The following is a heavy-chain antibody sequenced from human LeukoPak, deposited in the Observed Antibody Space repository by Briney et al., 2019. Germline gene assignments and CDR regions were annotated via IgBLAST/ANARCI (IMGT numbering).Heavy chain of an antibody. Sequence: GGSLRHSCAASGFTLSRYWMSWVRQAPGKGLKWVASINQDESAKFYVDSVKGRFTISRDNAKNSLFLQMNSLRADDTAVYYCTRNSGWYGVSWGQGTLVSVSS. CDR1: GFTLSRYW. J-gene: IGHJ4*02. V-gene: IGHV3-7*03. D-gene: IGHD6-19*01. CDR3: TRNSGWYGVS. CDR2: INQDESAK.